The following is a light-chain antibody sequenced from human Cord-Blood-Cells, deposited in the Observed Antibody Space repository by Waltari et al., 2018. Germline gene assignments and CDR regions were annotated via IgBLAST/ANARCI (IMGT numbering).Light chain of an antibody. Sequence: QSALTQPASVSGSPGQSITISCTGTRSDVGVSNYVYWYQQTPGKAPKLMIYEVSNRPSGVSNRFSGSKSGNTASLTISGLQAEDEADYYCSSYTSSSTLVFGGGTKLTVL. CDR3: SSYTSSSTLV. CDR1: RSDVGVSNY. V-gene: IGLV2-14*01. J-gene: IGLJ2*01. CDR2: EVS.